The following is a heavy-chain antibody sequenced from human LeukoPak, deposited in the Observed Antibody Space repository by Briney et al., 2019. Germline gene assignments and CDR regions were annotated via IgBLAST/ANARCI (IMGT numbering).Heavy chain of an antibody. CDR3: TSPYYHDDGGRDY. J-gene: IGHJ4*02. CDR1: GFNFRGSA. CDR2: IRSKTNSYAT. Sequence: GFLKLSCAASGFNFRGSAMHWVRQASGKGLEWVGRIRSKTNSYATDYAASVKGRFTISRDDAKNTAYLQMNSLKIEDTAVYYCTSPYYHDDGGRDYWGQGTLVTVSS. V-gene: IGHV3-73*01. D-gene: IGHD3-22*01.